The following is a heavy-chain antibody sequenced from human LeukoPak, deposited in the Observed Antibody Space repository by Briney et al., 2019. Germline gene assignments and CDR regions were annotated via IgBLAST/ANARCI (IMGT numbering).Heavy chain of an antibody. CDR1: GFTLSSYS. V-gene: IGHV3-21*01. D-gene: IGHD2-8*01. CDR3: ARDLLTKPYEKVPVYFDY. Sequence: GGSLRLSCAASGFTLSSYSMNWVRQAPGKGLEWVSSISSSSSYIYYADSVKGRFTISRDNAKNSLYLQMNSLRAEDTAVYYCARDLLTKPYEKVPVYFDYWGQGTLVTVSS. CDR2: ISSSSSYI. J-gene: IGHJ4*02.